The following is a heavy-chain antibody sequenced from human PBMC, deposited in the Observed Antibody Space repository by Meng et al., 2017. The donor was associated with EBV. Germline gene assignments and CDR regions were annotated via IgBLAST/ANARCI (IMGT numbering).Heavy chain of an antibody. CDR3: AHSKYYSDSGGYWDYFDD. V-gene: IGHV2-5*02. CDR2: IYWDDAK. CDR1: GISLTTSGVG. D-gene: IGHD3-10*01. Sequence: QSTLKESGPTLVKPTQTLLLTCTFSGISLTTSGVGVGWIRQPPGKALEWLAVIYWDDAKRYSPSLKNRLTITKDTSKNQVVLTMTNMDPVDTATYFRAHSKYYSDSGGYWDYFDDWGQGTLVTVSS. J-gene: IGHJ4*02.